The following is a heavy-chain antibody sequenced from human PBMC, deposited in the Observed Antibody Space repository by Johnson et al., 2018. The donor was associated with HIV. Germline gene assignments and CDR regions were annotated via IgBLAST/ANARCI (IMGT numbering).Heavy chain of an antibody. CDR1: GFTFSSYA. D-gene: IGHD1-1*01. CDR3: ARDAKSSTWSPDGTDAFDV. V-gene: IGHV3-30*14. Sequence: QVQLVESGGGVVQPGGSLRLSCAASGFTFSSYAMHWVRQAPGKGLEWVAVTSYDGSNKYYADSVKGRFTISRDNSKNTLFLQMGSLRPEDMAVYYCARDAKSSTWSPDGTDAFDVWGQGTMVTVSS. CDR2: TSYDGSNK. J-gene: IGHJ3*01.